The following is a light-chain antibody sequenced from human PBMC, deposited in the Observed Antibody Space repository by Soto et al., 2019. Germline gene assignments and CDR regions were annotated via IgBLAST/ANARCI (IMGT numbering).Light chain of an antibody. CDR1: QGISSA. CDR2: DAS. V-gene: IGKV1-13*02. Sequence: AIQLTQSPSSLSASVGDRVTITCRASQGISSALAWYQQKPGKAPKLLIYDASSLESGVPSRFSGSGSGTDFTLTISSLQPEDFATYYCQQFHSYTITFGQGTRLEIK. CDR3: QQFHSYTIT. J-gene: IGKJ5*01.